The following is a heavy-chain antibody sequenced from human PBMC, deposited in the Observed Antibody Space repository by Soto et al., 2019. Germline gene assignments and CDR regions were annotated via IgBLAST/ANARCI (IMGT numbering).Heavy chain of an antibody. V-gene: IGHV4-4*07. CDR1: GGPISSYY. D-gene: IGHD3-10*01. J-gene: IGHJ6*02. CDR3: ASSGGAIYYYYGMDV. Sequence: PSETLSLTCTVSGGPISSYYWSWIRQPAGKGLEWIGRIYTSGSTNYNPSLKSRVTMSVDTSKNQFSLKLSSVTAADTAVYYCASSGGAIYYYYGMDVWGQGTTVTGSS. CDR2: IYTSGST.